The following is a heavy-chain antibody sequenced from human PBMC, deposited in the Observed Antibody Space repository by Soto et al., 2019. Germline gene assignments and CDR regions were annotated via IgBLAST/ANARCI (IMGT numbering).Heavy chain of an antibody. V-gene: IGHV3-30*18. CDR1: GFTFSSYG. Sequence: QVQLVESGGGVVQPGRSLRLSCAASGFTFSSYGMHWVRQAPGKGLEWVAVISYDGSNKYYADFVKGRFTISRDNSKNTLYLQMNSLRAEDTAVYYCAKARMNKAPQSSWDYWGQGTLVTVSS. CDR2: ISYDGSNK. J-gene: IGHJ4*02. D-gene: IGHD6-6*01. CDR3: AKARMNKAPQSSWDY.